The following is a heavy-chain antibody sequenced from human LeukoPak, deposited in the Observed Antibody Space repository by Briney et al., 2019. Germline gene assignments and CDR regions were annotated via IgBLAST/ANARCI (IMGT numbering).Heavy chain of an antibody. CDR2: IYYSGST. V-gene: IGHV4-31*03. CDR3: ARDLGGGSFDF. D-gene: IGHD2-15*01. J-gene: IGHJ4*02. Sequence: PSLTLSLTCTVSGGSISNGVYYWSWIRQHPGKGLEWIGYIYYSGSTYYSPSLKSRLTMSVDTSKNQFSLKLSSVTAADTAVYYCARDLGGGSFDFWGQGTLVTVSS. CDR1: GGSISNGVYY.